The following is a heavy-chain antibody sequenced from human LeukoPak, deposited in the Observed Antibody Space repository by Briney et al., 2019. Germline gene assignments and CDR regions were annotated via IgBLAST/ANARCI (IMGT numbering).Heavy chain of an antibody. D-gene: IGHD3-10*01. CDR1: GGSISSYY. J-gene: IGHJ4*02. V-gene: IGHV4-59*01. CDR2: IYYSGST. Sequence: SETLSLTCTVSGGSISSYYWSWIRQPPGKGLEWIGYIYYSGSTNYNSSLKSRVTISVDTSKNQFSLKLSSVTAAYTAVYYCARAPGLNYYGSGSYPDYRGQGTLVTVSS. CDR3: ARAPGLNYYGSGSYPDY.